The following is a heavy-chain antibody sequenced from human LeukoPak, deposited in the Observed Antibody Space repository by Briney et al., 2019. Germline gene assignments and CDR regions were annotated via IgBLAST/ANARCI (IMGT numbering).Heavy chain of an antibody. D-gene: IGHD2-21*02. CDR1: GFTFSGSA. CDR2: IRSKANSYAT. CDR3: TRLSLVGVTATNWFDP. Sequence: PGGSLRLSCAASGFTFSGSAMHWVRQASGKGLEWVGRIRSKANSYATAYAASVKGRFTISRDDSKNTAYLQMNSLKTEDTAVYYCTRLSLVGVTATNWFDPWGQGTLVTVSS. V-gene: IGHV3-73*01. J-gene: IGHJ5*02.